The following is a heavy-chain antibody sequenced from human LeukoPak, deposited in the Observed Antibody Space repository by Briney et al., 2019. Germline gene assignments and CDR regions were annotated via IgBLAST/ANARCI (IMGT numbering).Heavy chain of an antibody. V-gene: IGHV4-34*01. CDR2: INHSGST. CDR3: AGGNHYYGSGSYYTGNWFDP. CDR1: GGSFSGYY. Sequence: SETLSLTCAVYGGSFSGYYWSWIRQPPGKGLEWIGEINHSGSTNYNPSLKSRVTISVDTSKNQFSLKLSSVTAADTAVYYCAGGNHYYGSGSYYTGNWFDPWGQGTLVTVSS. J-gene: IGHJ5*02. D-gene: IGHD3-10*01.